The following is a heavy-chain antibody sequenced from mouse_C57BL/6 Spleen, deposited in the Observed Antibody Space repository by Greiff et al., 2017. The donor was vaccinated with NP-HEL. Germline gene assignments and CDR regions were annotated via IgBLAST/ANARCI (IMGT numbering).Heavy chain of an antibody. CDR3: ARFYYGSSGYFDV. CDR1: GYTFTSYG. V-gene: IGHV1-81*01. J-gene: IGHJ1*03. Sequence: VKLQQSGAELARPGASVKLSCKASGYTFTSYGISWVKQRTGQGLEWIGEIYPRSGNTYYNEKFKGKATLTADKSSSTAYMELRSLTSEDSAVYFCARFYYGSSGYFDVWGTGTTVTVSS. CDR2: IYPRSGNT. D-gene: IGHD1-1*01.